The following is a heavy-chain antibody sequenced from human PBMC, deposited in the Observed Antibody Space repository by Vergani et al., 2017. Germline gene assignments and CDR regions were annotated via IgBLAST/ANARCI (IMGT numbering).Heavy chain of an antibody. Sequence: VQLLESGGGLVQPGGSLRLSCAASGFTFSSYAMSWVRQAPGKGLEWVAVIWYDGSNKYYADSVKGRFTISRDNSKNTLYLQMNSLRAEDTAVYYCARQNWNFNAFDIWGQGTMVTVSS. V-gene: IGHV3-33*08. CDR3: ARQNWNFNAFDI. J-gene: IGHJ3*02. D-gene: IGHD1-7*01. CDR2: IWYDGSNK. CDR1: GFTFSSYA.